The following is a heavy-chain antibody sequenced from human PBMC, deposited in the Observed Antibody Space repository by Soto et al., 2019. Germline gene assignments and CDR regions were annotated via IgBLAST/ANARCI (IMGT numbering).Heavy chain of an antibody. CDR3: ARDRDDYGSGNYYNRIDF. V-gene: IGHV1-69*01. D-gene: IGHD3-10*01. CDR1: GGIFSTYA. Sequence: QVQLVQSGAEVKKPGSSVKVSCKASGGIFSTYAISWLRQAPGQGLEWMGGIIPLCGTPNYAQRFQGRVTTTADESTSTAYMELSRLRSEDTDVYYCARDRDDYGSGNYYNRIDFWGQGTLVTVSS. CDR2: IIPLCGTP. J-gene: IGHJ4*02.